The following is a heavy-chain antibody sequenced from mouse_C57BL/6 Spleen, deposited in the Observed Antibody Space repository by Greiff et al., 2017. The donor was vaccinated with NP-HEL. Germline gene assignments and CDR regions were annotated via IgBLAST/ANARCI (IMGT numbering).Heavy chain of an antibody. J-gene: IGHJ2*01. CDR1: GYTFTSYW. V-gene: IGHV1-55*01. CDR3: ARRPWDRGGDY. D-gene: IGHD3-3*01. CDR2: IYPGSGST. Sequence: QVQLQQPGAELVKPGASVKMSCKASGYTFTSYWITWVKQRPGQGLEWIGDIYPGSGSTNYNEKVKSKATLTVDKSSSTAYMQLSSLTSEDSAVYYCARRPWDRGGDYWGQGTTLTVSS.